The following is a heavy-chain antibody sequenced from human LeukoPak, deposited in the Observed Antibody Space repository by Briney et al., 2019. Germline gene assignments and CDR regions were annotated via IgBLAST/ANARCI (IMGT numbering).Heavy chain of an antibody. J-gene: IGHJ6*03. V-gene: IGHV4-59*01. CDR1: GGSISSYY. CDR3: ARDAGGSGWYYYYYMDV. Sequence: SETLSLTCTVSGGSISSYYWSWIRQPPGKGLEWIGYIYYSGSTNYNPSLKSRVAISVDTSKNQFSLKLSSVTAADTAVYYCARDAGGSGWYYYYYMDVWGKGTTVTVSS. CDR2: IYYSGST. D-gene: IGHD6-19*01.